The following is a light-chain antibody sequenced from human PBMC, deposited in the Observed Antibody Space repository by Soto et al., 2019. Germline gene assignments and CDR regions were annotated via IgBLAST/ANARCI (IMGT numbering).Light chain of an antibody. CDR1: ESVNNY. V-gene: IGKV3-11*01. Sequence: EIVLTQAPATLSLSPGERATLSCRASESVNNYLAWYRQKPGQAPRLLIYDASNRATSIPARFSGSGSGIDFTLTISSLEPEDFAVYYCQQRRNWPLTFGGGTKVDIK. CDR2: DAS. CDR3: QQRRNWPLT. J-gene: IGKJ4*01.